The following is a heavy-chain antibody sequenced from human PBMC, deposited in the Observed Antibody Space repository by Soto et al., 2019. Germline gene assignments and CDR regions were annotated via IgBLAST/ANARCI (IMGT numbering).Heavy chain of an antibody. CDR2: IWHSGTT. Sequence: SETLSLTCAISGGSISSHNWWSWVRQSPGKGLEWIGDIWHSGTTNYNPSLESRVSISVDKSKHQFSLKLSSVTAADTAVYYCARVSRQSWFDPWGQGTLVTVSS. J-gene: IGHJ5*02. CDR3: ARVSRQSWFDP. CDR1: GGSISSHNW. V-gene: IGHV4-4*02.